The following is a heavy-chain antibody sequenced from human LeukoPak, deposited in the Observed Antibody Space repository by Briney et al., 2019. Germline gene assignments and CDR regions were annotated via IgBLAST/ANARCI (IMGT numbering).Heavy chain of an antibody. J-gene: IGHJ1*01. Sequence: GRSLRLSCEASGFTLSYYGMHWVRQAPGKGLEYLSSITSNGGSTYYANSVKGRFIISRDNSKNTLYLRLGSLGADDMAMYYCATASGSQYAEYFQHWGQGTLVTVSS. CDR2: ITSNGGST. D-gene: IGHD1-26*01. V-gene: IGHV3-64*01. CDR1: GFTLSYYG. CDR3: ATASGSQYAEYFQH.